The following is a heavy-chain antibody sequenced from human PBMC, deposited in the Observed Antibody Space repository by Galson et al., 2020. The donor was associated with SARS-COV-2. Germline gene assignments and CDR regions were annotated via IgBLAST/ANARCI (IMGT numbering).Heavy chain of an antibody. V-gene: IGHV3-30-3*01. CDR3: AKETITMIVVVRPDY. J-gene: IGHJ4*02. CDR1: GFTFSSYA. D-gene: IGHD3-22*01. Sequence: TGGSLRLSCAASGFTFSSYAMHWVRQAPGKGLEWVAVISYDGSNKYYADSVKGRFTISRDNSKNTLYLQMNSLRAEDTAVYYCAKETITMIVVVRPDYWGQGTLVTVSS. CDR2: ISYDGSNK.